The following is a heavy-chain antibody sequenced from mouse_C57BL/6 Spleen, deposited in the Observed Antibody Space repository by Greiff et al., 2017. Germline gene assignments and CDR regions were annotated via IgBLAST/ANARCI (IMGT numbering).Heavy chain of an antibody. Sequence: VHVKQSGPELVKPGASVKISCKASGYSFTDYNMNWVKQSNGKSLEWIGVINPNYGTTSYNQKFKGKATLTVDQSSSTAYMQLNSLTSEDSAVYYCAGAAQASFDYWGQGTTLTVSS. D-gene: IGHD3-2*02. J-gene: IGHJ2*01. V-gene: IGHV1-39*01. CDR3: AGAAQASFDY. CDR1: GYSFTDYN. CDR2: INPNYGTT.